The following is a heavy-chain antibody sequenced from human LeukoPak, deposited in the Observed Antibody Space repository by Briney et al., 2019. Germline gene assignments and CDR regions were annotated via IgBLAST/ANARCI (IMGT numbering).Heavy chain of an antibody. V-gene: IGHV1-46*01. CDR1: GYTFTSNY. Sequence: GASVKVSCKAFGYTFTSNYMHWGRQAPGKGPEGMEVISPSGGSTTYAQKFQGRVTLTRDMSTSTDYLELSSLRSEDTAVYYCAKGGDYDFWSGYLLGYWGQGTLVTVSS. CDR3: AKGGDYDFWSGYLLGY. J-gene: IGHJ4*02. CDR2: ISPSGGST. D-gene: IGHD3-3*01.